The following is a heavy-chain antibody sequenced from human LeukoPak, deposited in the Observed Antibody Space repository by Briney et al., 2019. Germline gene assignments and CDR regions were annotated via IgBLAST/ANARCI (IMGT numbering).Heavy chain of an antibody. V-gene: IGHV3-23*01. J-gene: IGHJ6*02. D-gene: IGHD6-13*01. CDR2: ISGSGGST. CDR1: GFTFSSYA. CDR3: AKADLGAYSSSRGGYGMDV. Sequence: GGSLRLSCAASGFTFSSYAMSWVRQAPGKGLEWVSAISGSGGSTYYADSVKGRFTISRDNSKNTLYLQMNSLRAEDTAVYYCAKADLGAYSSSRGGYGMDVWGQGTTVTASS.